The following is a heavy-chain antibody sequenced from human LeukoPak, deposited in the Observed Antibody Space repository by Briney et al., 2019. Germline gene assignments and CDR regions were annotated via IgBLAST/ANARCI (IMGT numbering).Heavy chain of an antibody. CDR1: GFTFSSYG. J-gene: IGHJ4*02. CDR2: IRYDGSNK. CDR3: AKDLGYYFGSGSFQDY. V-gene: IGHV3-30*02. D-gene: IGHD3-10*01. Sequence: GGSLRLSCAASGFTFSSYGMHWVRQAPGKGLEWVAFIRYDGSNKYYADSVKGRFTISRDNSKNTLYLQMNSLRAEDTAVFYCAKDLGYYFGSGSFQDYWGQGTLVTVSS.